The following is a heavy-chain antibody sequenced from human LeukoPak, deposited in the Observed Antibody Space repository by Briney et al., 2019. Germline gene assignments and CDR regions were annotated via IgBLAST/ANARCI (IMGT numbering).Heavy chain of an antibody. Sequence: SETLSLTCAVYGGSFSGYYWSWIRQPPGKGLEWIGEINHSGSTNYNPSLKSRVTITVDTSKNQFSLKLSSVTAADTAVYYCARVLWGLAGRYNWFDPWGQGTLVTV. CDR1: GGSFSGYY. V-gene: IGHV4-34*01. D-gene: IGHD3-16*01. CDR2: INHSGST. CDR3: ARVLWGLAGRYNWFDP. J-gene: IGHJ5*02.